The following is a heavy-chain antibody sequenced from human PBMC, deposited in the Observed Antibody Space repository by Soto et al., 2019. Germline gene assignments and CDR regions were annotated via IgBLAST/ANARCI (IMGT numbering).Heavy chain of an antibody. CDR2: IYYSGST. V-gene: IGHV4-59*01. Sequence: QVQLQESGPGLVKPSETLSLTCTVSGGSISSYYWSWIRQPPGKGLEWFGYIYYSGSTNYNPSLKSRVTISVDTCKNQFSLKLSSVTAADTAVYYCARDLNDYIWGSYRSDAFDIWGQGTMVTVSS. D-gene: IGHD3-16*02. CDR1: GGSISSYY. J-gene: IGHJ3*02. CDR3: ARDLNDYIWGSYRSDAFDI.